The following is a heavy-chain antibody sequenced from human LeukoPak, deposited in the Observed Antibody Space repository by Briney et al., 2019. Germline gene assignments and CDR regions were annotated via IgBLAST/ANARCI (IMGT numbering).Heavy chain of an antibody. D-gene: IGHD3-22*01. CDR2: ISYSGST. Sequence: SETLSLTCTVSGVSISSSSYYWGWIRQPPGKGLEWIGSISYSGSTYYTPSLKSRVTISVDTSKNQFSLKLSSVTATDTAVYYCARRGSSAYYWYFDLWGRGTLVTVSS. J-gene: IGHJ2*01. V-gene: IGHV4-39*01. CDR1: GVSISSSSYY. CDR3: ARRGSSAYYWYFDL.